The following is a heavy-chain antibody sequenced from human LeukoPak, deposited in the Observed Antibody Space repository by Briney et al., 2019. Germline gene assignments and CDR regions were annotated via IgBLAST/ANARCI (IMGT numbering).Heavy chain of an antibody. CDR3: VTYYDFWSAGFDP. J-gene: IGHJ5*02. CDR2: IKSDGSEK. CDR1: GFTFSSYW. V-gene: IGHV3-7*01. D-gene: IGHD3-3*01. Sequence: GGSLRLSCVASGFTFSSYWMSWVRQAPGKGLEWVANIKSDGSEKYYMDSVKGRFTISRDNVKNSLYLQMNSLRAEDTAVYYCVTYYDFWSAGFDPWGQGTLVTVSS.